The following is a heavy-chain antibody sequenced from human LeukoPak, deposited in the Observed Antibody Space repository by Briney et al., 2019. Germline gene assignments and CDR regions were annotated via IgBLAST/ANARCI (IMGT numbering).Heavy chain of an antibody. CDR1: GGSISSYY. CDR2: IYYSGST. CDR3: ARHVRDYDILTGYYTSWFDP. Sequence: PSETLSLTCTVSGGSISSYYWSWIRQPPGKGLEWIGYIYYSGSTNYNPSLKSRVTISVDTSKNQFSLELSSVTAADTAVYYCARHVRDYDILTGYYTSWFDPWGQGTLVTVSS. V-gene: IGHV4-59*08. D-gene: IGHD3-9*01. J-gene: IGHJ5*02.